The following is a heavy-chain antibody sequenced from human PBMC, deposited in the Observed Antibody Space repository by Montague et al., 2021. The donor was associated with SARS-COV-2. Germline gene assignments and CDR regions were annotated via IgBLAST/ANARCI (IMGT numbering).Heavy chain of an antibody. CDR3: ARDDPYCTNGVCYTGNWFDP. CDR2: TYYRSKWYN. Sequence: GDSVSSNSAAWNWIRQSPSRGLEWLGRTYYRSKWYNDYAVSVKSRITINPDASKNQFSLQLNSVTPEDTAVYYCARDDPYCTNGVCYTGNWFDPWGQGTLVTVSS. J-gene: IGHJ5*02. V-gene: IGHV6-1*01. D-gene: IGHD2-8*01. CDR1: GDSVSSNSAA.